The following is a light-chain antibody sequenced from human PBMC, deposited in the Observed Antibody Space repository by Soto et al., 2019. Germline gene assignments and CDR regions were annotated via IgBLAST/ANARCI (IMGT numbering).Light chain of an antibody. V-gene: IGLV3-21*02. CDR1: NIGGKS. CDR3: QVWESNNAHYV. Sequence: SYDLTQPPSVSVAPGQTPSISCGRNNIGGKSVQRYKQKAGQDPVLVVYDDSDRPAGIPERFSGSKSGNKATLTISRVEAGDEADYYCQVWESNNAHYVFGTETKVTDL. J-gene: IGLJ1*01. CDR2: DDS.